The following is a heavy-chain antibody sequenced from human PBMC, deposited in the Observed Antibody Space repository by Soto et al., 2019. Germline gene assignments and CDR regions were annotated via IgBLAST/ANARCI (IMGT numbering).Heavy chain of an antibody. J-gene: IGHJ4*02. CDR3: ARRTGYFDY. CDR1: GGSISSSSYY. V-gene: IGHV4-39*01. CDR2: IYYSGST. Sequence: SETLSLTCTVSGGSISSSSYYWGWIRQPPGKGLEWIGSIYYSGSTYYNPSLKSRVTISVDTSKNQFSLKLSSVTAADTAVYYCARRTGYFDYWGQGTLVTVSS.